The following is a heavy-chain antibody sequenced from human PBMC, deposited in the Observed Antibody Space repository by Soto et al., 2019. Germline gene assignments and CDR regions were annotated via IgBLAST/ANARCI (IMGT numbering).Heavy chain of an antibody. D-gene: IGHD2-2*01. CDR3: GKDQGYCSSTSCRDCGGWFDP. V-gene: IGHV3-23*01. CDR1: GFTFSSYG. CDR2: ISGSGDST. Sequence: EVQLLESGGGLVHPGGSLRLSCAAAGFTFSSYGMGWVRQAPGKGLEWVSTISGSGDSTYYADSVKGRFTISRDNSKNKLYLQMNSLRAEDTAVYYCGKDQGYCSSTSCRDCGGWFDPWGQGTLVTVSS. J-gene: IGHJ5*02.